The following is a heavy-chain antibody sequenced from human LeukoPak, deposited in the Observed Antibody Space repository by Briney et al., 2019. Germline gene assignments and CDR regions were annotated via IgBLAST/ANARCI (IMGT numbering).Heavy chain of an antibody. CDR1: GFTFSSYA. J-gene: IGHJ4*02. CDR2: ISGSGGSR. CDR3: ANQYYYDSSGYYTTPFDY. Sequence: TGGSLRLSCAASGFTFSSYAMSRVRQAPGQGLEWVSAISGSGGSRYYADSVKGRFTISRDNSKNTLYLQMNSLRAEDTAVYYSANQYYYDSSGYYTTPFDYWGQGTLVTVSS. D-gene: IGHD3-22*01. V-gene: IGHV3-23*01.